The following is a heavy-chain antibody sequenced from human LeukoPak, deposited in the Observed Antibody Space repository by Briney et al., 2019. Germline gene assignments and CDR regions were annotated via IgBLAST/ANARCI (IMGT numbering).Heavy chain of an antibody. V-gene: IGHV3-15*01. CDR1: GLILSNEW. Sequence: GGSRRLSCAASGLILSNEWINWVRQTPGKGLEWVGLIKSKSNGETIHYAAPVKGRFTISRDDSKNTLFLQMNILQTEDTAMYYCVTERAGAFEDWGQGTLVTVSS. CDR3: VTERAGAFED. J-gene: IGHJ4*02. CDR2: IKSKSNGETI. D-gene: IGHD6-19*01.